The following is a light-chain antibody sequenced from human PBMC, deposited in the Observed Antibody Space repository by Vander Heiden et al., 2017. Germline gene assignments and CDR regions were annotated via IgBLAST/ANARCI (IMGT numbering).Light chain of an antibody. J-gene: IGKJ4*01. Sequence: EILTTQSPATLSVSPGERATLSCRASQSVSSNLACYQQKPGQAPRLLIYGASTRATGIPARFSGSGSGTEFTLTISSLQSEDFAVYYCQQYNDWPPGTFGEGTKVEIK. CDR2: GAS. V-gene: IGKV3-15*01. CDR3: QQYNDWPPGT. CDR1: QSVSSN.